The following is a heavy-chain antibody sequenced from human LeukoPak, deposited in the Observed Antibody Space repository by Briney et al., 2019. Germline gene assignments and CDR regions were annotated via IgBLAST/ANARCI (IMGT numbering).Heavy chain of an antibody. CDR2: INPSGGST. CDR3: ARGPPNYFDY. CDR1: GYTFTSYY. V-gene: IGHV1-46*01. Sequence: GASVKVSCKASGYTFTSYYMHWVRQAPGQGLEWMGIINPSGGSTSYAQNLQGRVTMTTDTSASTAYMELRSLRSDDTAIYYCARGPPNYFDYWGQGTLVTVSS. J-gene: IGHJ4*02.